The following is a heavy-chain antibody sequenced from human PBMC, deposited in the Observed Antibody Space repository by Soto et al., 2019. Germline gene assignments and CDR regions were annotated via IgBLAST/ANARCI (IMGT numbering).Heavy chain of an antibody. CDR3: ARGSISMVTTAYYGMDV. J-gene: IGHJ6*02. V-gene: IGHV1-18*01. Sequence: VASVNVSCKASGCTFTSYGITWVRQAPGQGLEWMGWISAYNGNTNYAQKLQGRVTMTTDTSTSTAYMELRSLRSDDTAVYYCARGSISMVTTAYYGMDVWGQGTTVTVSS. D-gene: IGHD4-17*01. CDR1: GCTFTSYG. CDR2: ISAYNGNT.